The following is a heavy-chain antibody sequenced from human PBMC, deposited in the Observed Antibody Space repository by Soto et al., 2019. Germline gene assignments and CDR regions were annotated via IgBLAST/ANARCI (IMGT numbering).Heavy chain of an antibody. CDR3: VREESSGWYIDY. D-gene: IGHD6-19*01. V-gene: IGHV4-31*03. CDR1: GGSISSGGYY. CDR2: IYYSGST. J-gene: IGHJ4*02. Sequence: SETLSLTCTVSGGSISSGGYYWSWIRQHPGKGLEWIGYIYYSGSTYYNPSLKSRVTISVDTSKNQFSLKLSSVTAADTAVYYCVREESSGWYIDYRGQATLVTVSS.